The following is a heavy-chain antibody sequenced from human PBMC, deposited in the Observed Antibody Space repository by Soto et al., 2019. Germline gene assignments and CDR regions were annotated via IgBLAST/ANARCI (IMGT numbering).Heavy chain of an antibody. Sequence: QVQLVQSGTEVKKPGASVKVSCKTSGYSFPDYGVTWVRQAPGEGLQWMGWSAAYNEDTDYAQDFQGRVTMTTDTSTSTAYMERRSLRSDDTAVYFCARSRSSAMVTSDYWGQGTLVTVSS. D-gene: IGHD2-2*01. CDR2: SAAYNEDT. V-gene: IGHV1-18*01. CDR3: ARSRSSAMVTSDY. J-gene: IGHJ4*02. CDR1: GYSFPDYG.